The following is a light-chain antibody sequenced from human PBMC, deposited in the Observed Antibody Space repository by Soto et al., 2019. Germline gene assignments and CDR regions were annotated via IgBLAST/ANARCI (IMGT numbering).Light chain of an antibody. CDR1: QSVRSS. V-gene: IGKV3-11*01. CDR2: DAS. Sequence: EIVLTQSPDTLSLSPGERVTLSCRASQSVRSSLAWYQQKPGQAPRLLIYDASNRATGIPARFSGSGSGTDFTLTISSLEPEDFAVYDCQQRSNWPPEVTFGPGTKVDIK. J-gene: IGKJ3*01. CDR3: QQRSNWPPEVT.